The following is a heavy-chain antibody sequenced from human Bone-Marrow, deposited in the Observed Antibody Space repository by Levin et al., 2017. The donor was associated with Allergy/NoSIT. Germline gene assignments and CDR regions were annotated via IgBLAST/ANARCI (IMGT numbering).Heavy chain of an antibody. Sequence: SGGSLRLSCAASGFTFSNYRMSWVRQAPGKGLEWVANIKQDGSEIYHVDSVKGRFTISRDNAKNSLSLQMNSLRAEDTAVYYCARDRWYQKGNYHYYYGMDVWGQGTTVTVSS. J-gene: IGHJ6*02. CDR2: IKQDGSEI. CDR1: GFTFSNYR. V-gene: IGHV3-7*01. CDR3: ARDRWYQKGNYHYYYGMDV. D-gene: IGHD2-2*01.